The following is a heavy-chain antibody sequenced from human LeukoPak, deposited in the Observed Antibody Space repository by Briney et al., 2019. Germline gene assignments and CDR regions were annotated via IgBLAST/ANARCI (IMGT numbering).Heavy chain of an antibody. CDR1: GYTFSSYD. J-gene: IGHJ5*02. D-gene: IGHD2-2*01. CDR3: ARVHYQEPNNWFGP. V-gene: IGHV1-8*02. Sequence: ASVMVSCKASGYTFSSYDINWVRQATGQGLEWMGWMSTNSGNTGFAQKFKGRLTMTRDTSIGTAYMELSSLKPEDTAVYYCARVHYQEPNNWFGPWGQGTQVTVSS. CDR2: MSTNSGNT.